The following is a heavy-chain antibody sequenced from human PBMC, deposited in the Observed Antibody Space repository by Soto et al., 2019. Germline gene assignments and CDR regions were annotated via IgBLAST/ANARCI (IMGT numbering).Heavy chain of an antibody. Sequence: GGSLRLSCSASGFTFSSYAMHWVRQAPGKGLEYVSAISSNGGSTYYADSVKGRFTISRDNSKNTLYLQMNSLRAEDSAMYYCARDQDTYGQAVFDSWGQGTLVTVSS. CDR2: ISSNGGST. J-gene: IGHJ4*02. CDR1: GFTFSSYA. CDR3: ARDQDTYGQAVFDS. D-gene: IGHD2-15*01. V-gene: IGHV3-64*04.